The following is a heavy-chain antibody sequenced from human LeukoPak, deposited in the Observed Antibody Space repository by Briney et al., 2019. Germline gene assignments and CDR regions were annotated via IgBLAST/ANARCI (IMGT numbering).Heavy chain of an antibody. J-gene: IGHJ4*02. D-gene: IGHD3-22*01. CDR2: IYHSGST. CDR1: GYSISCGYY. V-gene: IGHV4-38-2*02. CDR3: ARDLGDSSGYYYVSDY. Sequence: SETPSLTGTVSGYSISCGYYWGWNPQPPGKGREGFGSIYHSGSTYYNPSLKCRVTISVDTSKNQFSLKLSSVTAADTAVYYCARDLGDSSGYYYVSDYWGQGTLVTVSS.